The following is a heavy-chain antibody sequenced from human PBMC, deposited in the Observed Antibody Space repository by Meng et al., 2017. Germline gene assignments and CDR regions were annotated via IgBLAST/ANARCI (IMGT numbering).Heavy chain of an antibody. CDR1: GFTFSSYA. D-gene: IGHD3-22*01. J-gene: IGHJ3*02. CDR3: ARVSDSSGYLDAFDI. Sequence: GESLKISCEASGFTFSSYAMHWVRQAPGKGLEWVAVISYDGSNKYCADSVKGRFTISRDNSNNTLYLQMNSLRAEDTAVYYCARVSDSSGYLDAFDIWGQGTMVTVSS. V-gene: IGHV3-30*14. CDR2: ISYDGSNK.